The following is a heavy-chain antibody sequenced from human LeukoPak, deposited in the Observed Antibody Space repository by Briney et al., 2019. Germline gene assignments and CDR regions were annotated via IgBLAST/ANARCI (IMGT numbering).Heavy chain of an antibody. CDR3: ARDWAVAGTGYYYYYMDV. D-gene: IGHD6-19*01. J-gene: IGHJ6*03. Sequence: ASVKVSCKASGYTFTGYYMHWVRQAPGQGLEWMGWINPNSGGTNYAQKFQGRVTMTRDTSISTAYMELSRLRSDDTAVYYCARDWAVAGTGYYYYYMDVWGQGTLVTVSS. CDR1: GYTFTGYY. V-gene: IGHV1-2*02. CDR2: INPNSGGT.